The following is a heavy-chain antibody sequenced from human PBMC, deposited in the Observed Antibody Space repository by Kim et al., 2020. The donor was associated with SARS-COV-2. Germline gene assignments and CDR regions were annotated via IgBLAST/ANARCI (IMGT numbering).Heavy chain of an antibody. V-gene: IGHV4-61*01. D-gene: IGHD7-27*01. CDR2: ISYSGST. J-gene: IGHJ6*02. Sequence: SETLSLTCSVSGGSLYSGIYYWTWIRQPPGKGLVWIGYISYSGSTNYNPSLKSRATTSIDTSKNQFSLRLTSVSAADTAVYYCARANLMLGGIDVWGRGTTVTVSS. CDR3: ARANLMLGGIDV. CDR1: GGSLYSGIYY.